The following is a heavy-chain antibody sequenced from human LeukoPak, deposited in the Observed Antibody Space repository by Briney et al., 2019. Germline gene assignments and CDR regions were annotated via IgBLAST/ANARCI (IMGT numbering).Heavy chain of an antibody. V-gene: IGHV3-66*01. D-gene: IGHD1-1*01. CDR2: IYSGGST. CDR1: GFTVSSNY. J-gene: IGHJ3*02. CDR3: AREPTGYAFDI. Sequence: GGSLRLSCAASGFTVSSNYMSWVRQAPGKGLEWVSVIYSGGSTYYADSVKGRFTISRDNAKNSLYLQMNSLRAEDTAVYYCAREPTGYAFDIWGQGTMVTVSS.